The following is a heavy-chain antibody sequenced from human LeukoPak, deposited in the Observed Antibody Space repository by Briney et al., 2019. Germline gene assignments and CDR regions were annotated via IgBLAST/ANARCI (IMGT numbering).Heavy chain of an antibody. J-gene: IGHJ6*03. CDR3: ARMIADRPHYYYYMDV. V-gene: IGHV3-11*04. D-gene: IGHD6-6*01. CDR1: AFTFSDYH. CDR2: ISGTSLTI. Sequence: PGGSLRLPCAASAFTFSDYHMSWIRQAPGRGLEWVSYISGTSLTIFYADSVKGRFTVSRDNAKNSLYLQMNSLRAEDTAVYYCARMIADRPHYYYYMDVWGTGTTVAVSS.